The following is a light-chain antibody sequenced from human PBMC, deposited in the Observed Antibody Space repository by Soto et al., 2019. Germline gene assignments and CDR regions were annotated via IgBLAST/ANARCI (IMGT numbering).Light chain of an antibody. V-gene: IGKV1-39*01. CDR3: QQSYSTPYT. J-gene: IGKJ2*01. CDR2: AAS. CDR1: QSISRY. Sequence: DIQMTQSPSSLSASVGDRVNITCRASQSISRYLNWYQHKPGKAPKLLIYAASPLQSGVPSRFSGSGSGTDFTLIISSLQPEDFAAYYCQQSYSTPYTFGPGTKLEI.